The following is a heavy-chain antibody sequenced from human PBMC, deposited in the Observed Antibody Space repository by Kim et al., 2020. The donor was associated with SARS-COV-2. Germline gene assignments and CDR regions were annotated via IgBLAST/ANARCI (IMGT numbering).Heavy chain of an antibody. D-gene: IGHD7-27*01. CDR2: IYYSGST. J-gene: IGHJ3*02. Sequence: SETLSLTCTVSGGSISSYYWSWIRQPPGKGLEWIGYIYYSGSTNYNPSLKSRVTISVDTSKNQFSLKLCSVTAADTALYYFSTSVRFQPGVDSFFIFCQG. V-gene: IGHV4-59*08. CDR1: GGSISSYY. CDR3: STSVRFQPGVDSFFI.